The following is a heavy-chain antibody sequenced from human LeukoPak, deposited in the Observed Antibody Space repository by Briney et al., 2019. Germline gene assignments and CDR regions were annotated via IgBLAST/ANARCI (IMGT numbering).Heavy chain of an antibody. V-gene: IGHV3-23*01. Sequence: GGSLRLSCAASGFTFSSYAMSWVRQAPGKGLEWVSAISGSGGSTYYADSVKGRFTISRDNSKNTLYLQMNSLRAEDTAVYYRAKVAYCGGDCYVFPDYWGQGTLVTVSS. CDR3: AKVAYCGGDCYVFPDY. CDR1: GFTFSSYA. J-gene: IGHJ4*02. CDR2: ISGSGGST. D-gene: IGHD2-21*02.